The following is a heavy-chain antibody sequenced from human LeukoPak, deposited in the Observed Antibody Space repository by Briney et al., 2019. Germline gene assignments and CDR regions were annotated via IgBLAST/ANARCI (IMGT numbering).Heavy chain of an antibody. Sequence: GGSLRLSCAAPGFTFTSSAICCVRQAPGKGLEWVSAISGSGGSTYYADSVKGRFTISRDNSKNTLYLQMNSLRAEYTAVYYSAINWWYSSTIDYWGQGTLVTVSS. V-gene: IGHV3-23*01. D-gene: IGHD6-13*01. J-gene: IGHJ4*02. CDR3: AINWWYSSTIDY. CDR2: ISGSGGST. CDR1: GFTFTSSA.